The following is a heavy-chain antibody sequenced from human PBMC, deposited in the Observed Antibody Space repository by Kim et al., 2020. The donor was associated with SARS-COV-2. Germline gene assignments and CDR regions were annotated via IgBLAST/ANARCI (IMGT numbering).Heavy chain of an antibody. CDR2: IYYSGST. Sequence: SETLSLTCTVSGGSISSSSYYWGWIRQPPGKGLEWIGSIYYSGSTYYNPSLMSRVTISVDTSKNQFSLKLSSVTAADTAVYYCARIPFDSSGYYPPERFDPWGQGTLVTVSS. CDR1: GGSISSSSYY. V-gene: IGHV4-39*01. CDR3: ARIPFDSSGYYPPERFDP. J-gene: IGHJ5*02. D-gene: IGHD3-22*01.